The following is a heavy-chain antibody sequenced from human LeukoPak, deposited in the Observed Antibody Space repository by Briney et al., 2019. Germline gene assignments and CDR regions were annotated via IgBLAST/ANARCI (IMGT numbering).Heavy chain of an antibody. V-gene: IGHV4-59*11. CDR3: ARGITDFDY. CDR2: IYYSGST. D-gene: IGHD1-20*01. CDR1: GGSISSHY. Sequence: PSETLSLTCPVSGGSISSHYWSWIRQPPGKGLGWIGYIYYSGSTNYNPSLKSRVTLSVDTSKNQFSLNLSSVTAADTAVYYCARGITDFDYWGQGTLVTVAS. J-gene: IGHJ4*02.